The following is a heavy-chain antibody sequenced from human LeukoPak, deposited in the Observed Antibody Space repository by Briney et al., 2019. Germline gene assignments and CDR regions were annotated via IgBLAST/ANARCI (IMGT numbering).Heavy chain of an antibody. Sequence: SETLSLTRTVSGGSISSSSYYWGWIRQPPGKGLEWIGSIYYSGSTYYNPSLKSRVTISVDTSKNQFSLKLSSVTAADTAVYYCARAVWAAAGTGAGQRPLYYFDYWGQGTLVTVSS. D-gene: IGHD6-13*01. CDR3: ARAVWAAAGTGAGQRPLYYFDY. CDR2: IYYSGST. J-gene: IGHJ4*02. V-gene: IGHV4-39*07. CDR1: GGSISSSSYY.